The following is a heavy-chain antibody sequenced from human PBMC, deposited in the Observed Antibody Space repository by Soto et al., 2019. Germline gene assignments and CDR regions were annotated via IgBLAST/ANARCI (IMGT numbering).Heavy chain of an antibody. Sequence: EVQLLESGGGLVQPGGSLRLSCAASGFTFGGYALSWVRQVSGKGLEWVSSISGNGGVTYHADSVKGRFTISRDNSKNMLYLQMNSLRDEDTDVYYCAKDRVYCSGVRCQYNGVDSWGQGTLVTVSS. CDR2: ISGNGGVT. CDR1: GFTFGGYA. J-gene: IGHJ5*01. CDR3: AKDRVYCSGVRCQYNGVDS. V-gene: IGHV3-23*01. D-gene: IGHD2-15*01.